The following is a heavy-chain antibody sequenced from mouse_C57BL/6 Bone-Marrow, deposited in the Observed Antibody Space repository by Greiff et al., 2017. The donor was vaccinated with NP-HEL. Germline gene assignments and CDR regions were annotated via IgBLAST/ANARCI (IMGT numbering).Heavy chain of an antibody. Sequence: EVKLMESGGGLVKPGGSLKLSCAASGFTFSSYAMSWVRQTPEKRLEWVATLSDGGSYYYYPDHVTGRFTISRDNAKNNLYLQMSHLKSEDTAMYYCARDNGLGWYFDVWGTGTTVTVSS. CDR1: GFTFSSYA. CDR3: ARDNGLGWYFDV. CDR2: LSDGGSYY. V-gene: IGHV5-4*01. D-gene: IGHD4-1*01. J-gene: IGHJ1*03.